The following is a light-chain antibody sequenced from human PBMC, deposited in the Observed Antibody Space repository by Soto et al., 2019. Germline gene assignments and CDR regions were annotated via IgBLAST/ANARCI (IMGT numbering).Light chain of an antibody. Sequence: EILMTQSPATLSVSPGERATLSCRASQSVSNNLAWYQQKPGQAPRLLISGASTRATGIPDRLSGIGSGTEFTLTISSLQSEDFAVYYCQQYNNWWTFGQGTKVEIK. CDR2: GAS. CDR3: QQYNNWWT. J-gene: IGKJ1*01. CDR1: QSVSNN. V-gene: IGKV3-15*01.